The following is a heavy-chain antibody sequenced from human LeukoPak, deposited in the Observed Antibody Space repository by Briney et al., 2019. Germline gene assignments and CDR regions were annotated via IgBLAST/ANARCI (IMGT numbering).Heavy chain of an antibody. V-gene: IGHV3-74*01. J-gene: IGHJ4*02. D-gene: IGHD7-27*01. CDR3: VRDGSSWGNFDY. CDR1: GFTFSSYW. CDR2: INSDGSST. Sequence: PGGSLRLSCAASGFTFSSYWMHWVRQAPGKGLVWVSRINSDGSSTSYADSVKGRFTISRDNAKNSLYLQMNSLRTEDTAVYYCVRDGSSWGNFDYWGQGTLVSVSS.